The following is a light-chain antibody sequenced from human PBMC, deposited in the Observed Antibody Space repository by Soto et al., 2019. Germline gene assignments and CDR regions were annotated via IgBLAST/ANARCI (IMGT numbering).Light chain of an antibody. CDR1: HNIHRW. CDR3: QYTDTYWP. Sequence: QMTQSPSTLSASIGDRVTNTCRASHNIHRWLAWYHQKPGMAPTLLISDASTLERGVPSRFSGSGSGTEFTLTISDVQTDDFGTYYCQYTDTYWPFGQGTKLEIK. J-gene: IGKJ1*01. V-gene: IGKV1-5*01. CDR2: DAS.